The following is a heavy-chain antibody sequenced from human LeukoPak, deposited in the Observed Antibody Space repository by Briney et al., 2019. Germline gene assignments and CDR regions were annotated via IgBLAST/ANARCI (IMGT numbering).Heavy chain of an antibody. V-gene: IGHV1-2*02. CDR1: GYTFTGYY. CDR3: ARRSDYYYDSSGVGTYYFDY. Sequence: ASVKVSCKASGYTFTGYYMHWVRQAPGQGLEWMGWINPNSGGTNYAQKFQGRVTMTRDTSISTDYMELSRLRSDDTAVYYCARRSDYYYDSSGVGTYYFDYWGQGTLVTVSS. CDR2: INPNSGGT. D-gene: IGHD3-22*01. J-gene: IGHJ4*02.